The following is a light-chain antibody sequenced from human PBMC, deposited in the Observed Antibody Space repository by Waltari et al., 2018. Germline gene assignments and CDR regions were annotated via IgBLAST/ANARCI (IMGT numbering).Light chain of an antibody. V-gene: IGKV3D-15*01. CDR2: YAS. Sequence: ETVMMQSPATLSLSPGERATLSCRASQSVGSTLAWYQQKPGQAPRLLIYYASSRATGIPDRFSGSGSGTEFTLTINSLDPEDVGVYYCQKYNDWPYSFGQGTKVEIK. J-gene: IGKJ2*03. CDR3: QKYNDWPYS. CDR1: QSVGST.